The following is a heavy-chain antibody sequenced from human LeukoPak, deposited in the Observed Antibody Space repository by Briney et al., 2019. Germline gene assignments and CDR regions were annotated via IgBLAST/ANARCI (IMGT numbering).Heavy chain of an antibody. J-gene: IGHJ6*02. Sequence: ASVKVSCKASGYTFTSYDINWVRQATGQGLEWMGWMNPNSGNTGYAQKFQGRVTMTRNTSISTAYMELSSLRSEDTAVYYCARDGTYDFWSGYNHNYYYYGMDVWGQGTTATVSS. D-gene: IGHD3-3*01. V-gene: IGHV1-8*01. CDR3: ARDGTYDFWSGYNHNYYYYGMDV. CDR2: MNPNSGNT. CDR1: GYTFTSYD.